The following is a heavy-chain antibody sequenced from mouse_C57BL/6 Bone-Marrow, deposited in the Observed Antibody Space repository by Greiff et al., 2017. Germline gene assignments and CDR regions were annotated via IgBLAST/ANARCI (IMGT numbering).Heavy chain of an antibody. CDR3: AIGDYGSSVFDY. CDR2: IYPGSGST. CDR1: GYTFTSYW. J-gene: IGHJ2*01. Sequence: QVQLQQSGAELVKPGASVKMSCKASGYTFTSYWITWVKQRPGQGLEWIGDIYPGSGSTNYNEKFKSKATLTVDTSSSTAYMQLSSLTSEDSAVYYCAIGDYGSSVFDYWGQGTTLTVSS. V-gene: IGHV1-55*01. D-gene: IGHD1-1*01.